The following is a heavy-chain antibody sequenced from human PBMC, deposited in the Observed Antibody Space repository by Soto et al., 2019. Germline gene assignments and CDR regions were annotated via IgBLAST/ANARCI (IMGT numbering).Heavy chain of an antibody. D-gene: IGHD4-17*01. CDR2: IYYSGST. CDR3: ARFGSRGDSDFDY. V-gene: IGHV4-59*01. J-gene: IGHJ4*02. CDR1: GGSISSYY. Sequence: PSETLSLTCTVSGGSISSYYWSWIRQPPGKGLEWIGYIYYSGSTNYNPSLKSRVTISVDTSKNQFSLKLSSVTAADTAVYYCARFGSRGDSDFDYWGQGTLVTVSS.